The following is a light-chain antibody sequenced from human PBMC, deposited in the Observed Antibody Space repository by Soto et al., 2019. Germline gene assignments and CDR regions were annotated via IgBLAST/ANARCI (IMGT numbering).Light chain of an antibody. CDR1: QDISNH. Sequence: DIPLTQSPSFLSASIGDRVTITCRASQDISNHLAWYQQKPGKAPQLLISFASTLQSGVPSRFSGSGSGPEFTLTISSLQPEDFATYYCQQLTAYPITFGGGTKVEI. V-gene: IGKV1-9*01. J-gene: IGKJ4*01. CDR3: QQLTAYPIT. CDR2: FAS.